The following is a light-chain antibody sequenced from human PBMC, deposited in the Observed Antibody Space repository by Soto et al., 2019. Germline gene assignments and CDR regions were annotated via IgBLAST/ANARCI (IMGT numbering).Light chain of an antibody. Sequence: EIVLTQSPGTLSLSPGGRATLSCRASQSVRSSYLAWYQQRPGQAPRLLIFGASFRATGIPDRFSGSGSGTDFTLTISRLEPEDFAVYYCQHYGSPLTLVAGTKVEIK. J-gene: IGKJ4*01. CDR3: QHYGSPLT. CDR2: GAS. V-gene: IGKV3-20*01. CDR1: QSVRSSY.